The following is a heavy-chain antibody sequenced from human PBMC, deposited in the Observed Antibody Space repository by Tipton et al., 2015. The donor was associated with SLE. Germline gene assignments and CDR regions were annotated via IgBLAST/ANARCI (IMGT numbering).Heavy chain of an antibody. CDR1: GGSISSYY. CDR3: AREPVAGTDY. V-gene: IGHV4-4*07. CDR2: IYTSGST. J-gene: IGHJ4*02. Sequence: TLSLTCTVSGGSISSYYWSWIRQPAGQGLEWIGRIYTSGSTNYNPSLKSRATMSVDTSKNQFSLKLSSVTAADPAVYYCAREPVAGTDYWGQGTLVTVSS. D-gene: IGHD6-19*01.